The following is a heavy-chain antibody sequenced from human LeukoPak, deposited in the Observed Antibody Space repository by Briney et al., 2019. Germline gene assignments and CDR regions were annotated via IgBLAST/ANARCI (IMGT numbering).Heavy chain of an antibody. CDR3: ARRYFDL. CDR1: GFTLSGYW. Sequence: AGGSLRLSCAASGFTLSGYWMHWVRQAPGRGLEWVANINQDGSQTYYLGSVKGRFTISRDNAKDSLYLQMNRLSVDDTAVYYCARRYFDLWGRGTLVSVS. J-gene: IGHJ2*01. V-gene: IGHV3-7*01. CDR2: INQDGSQT.